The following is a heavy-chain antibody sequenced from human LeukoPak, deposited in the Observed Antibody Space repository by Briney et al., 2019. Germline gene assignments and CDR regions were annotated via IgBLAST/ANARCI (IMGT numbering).Heavy chain of an antibody. CDR3: ATDGATVTTGAFDI. CDR2: MNPNSGNT. Sequence: GASVKVSCKASGYTFTSYDINWVRQATGQGLEWMGWMNPNSGNTGYAQKFQGRVTITRNTSISTAYMELSSLRSEDTAVYYCATDGATVTTGAFDIWGQGTMVTVSS. J-gene: IGHJ3*02. D-gene: IGHD4-17*01. CDR1: GYTFTSYD. V-gene: IGHV1-8*03.